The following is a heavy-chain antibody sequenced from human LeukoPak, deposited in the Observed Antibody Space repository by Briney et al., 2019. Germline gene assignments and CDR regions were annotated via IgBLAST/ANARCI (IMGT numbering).Heavy chain of an antibody. D-gene: IGHD3-16*01. J-gene: IGHJ4*02. CDR1: GFTVGSNY. CDR3: ARDLGLLTDY. CDR2: IYSGGST. V-gene: IGHV3-53*01. Sequence: PGGSLRLSCAASGFTVGSNYRSWVRQAPGKGLEWVSVIYSGGSTYYADSVKGRFTISRDNSKNTLYLQMNSLRAEDTAVYYCARDLGLLTDYWGQGTLVTVSS.